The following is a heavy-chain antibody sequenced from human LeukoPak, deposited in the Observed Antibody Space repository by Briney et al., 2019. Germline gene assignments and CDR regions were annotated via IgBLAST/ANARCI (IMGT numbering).Heavy chain of an antibody. CDR2: IYNSGST. D-gene: IGHD5-24*01. CDR1: GGSISSYY. J-gene: IGHJ4*02. V-gene: IGHV4-4*08. CDR3: ARDGYNYHYFDY. Sequence: SETLSLTCTVSGGSISSYYWSWIRQPPGKGLEWIGYIYNSGSTNYNPSLKSRVTISVDTSKNQFSLKLSSVTAADTAVYYCARDGYNYHYFDYWGQGTLVTVS.